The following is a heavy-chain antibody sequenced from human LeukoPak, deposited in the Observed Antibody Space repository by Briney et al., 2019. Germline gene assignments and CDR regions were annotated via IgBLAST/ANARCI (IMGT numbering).Heavy chain of an antibody. D-gene: IGHD3-3*01. V-gene: IGHV1-69*13. Sequence: GASVKVSCKASGYTFTSYGISWVRQAPGQGLEWMGGIIPIFGTANYAQKFQGRVTITADESTSTAYMELSSLRSEDTAVYYCARQLAPGITIFGVVPTYYFDYWGQGTLVTVSS. CDR1: GYTFTSYG. CDR2: IIPIFGTA. J-gene: IGHJ4*02. CDR3: ARQLAPGITIFGVVPTYYFDY.